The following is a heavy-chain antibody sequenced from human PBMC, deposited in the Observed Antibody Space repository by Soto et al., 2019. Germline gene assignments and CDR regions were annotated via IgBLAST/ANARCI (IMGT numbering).Heavy chain of an antibody. V-gene: IGHV4-34*01. Sequence: TSETPSLNCAVYGGFPSESYWTWVRQSPGKGLEWIGEINHVGGTNYNPSLKSRVTMSVDTSQNQFSMRLISVTAADTAMYFCVRIRYQLPSSVLWLDPWGQGTPVTVSS. J-gene: IGHJ5*02. CDR2: INHVGGT. D-gene: IGHD3-16*01. CDR3: VRIRYQLPSSVLWLDP. CDR1: GGFPSESY.